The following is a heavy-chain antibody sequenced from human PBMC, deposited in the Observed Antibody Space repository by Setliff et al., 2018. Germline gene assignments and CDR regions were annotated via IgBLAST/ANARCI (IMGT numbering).Heavy chain of an antibody. J-gene: IGHJ4*02. V-gene: IGHV3-33*08. CDR1: GFTFSSYE. D-gene: IGHD3-16*01. Sequence: GGSLRLSCAASGFTFSSYEMNWVRQAPGKGLEWVAVLWSDGNNKYYADSVRARFTISRDVSKNTLYLQMDNLRLEDTGIYYCARDLFPRGTTFDYWGQGVLVTVSS. CDR2: LWSDGNNK. CDR3: ARDLFPRGTTFDY.